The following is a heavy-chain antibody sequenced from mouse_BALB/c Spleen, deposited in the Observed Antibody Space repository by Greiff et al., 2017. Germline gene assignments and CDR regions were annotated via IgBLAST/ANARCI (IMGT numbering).Heavy chain of an antibody. CDR2: ISSGSSTI. Sequence: EVQVVESGGGLVQPGGSRKLSCAASGFTFSSFGMHWVRQAPEKGLEWVAYISSGSSTIYYADTVKGRFTISRDNPKNTLFLQMTSLRSEDTAMYYCARERGTYWGQGTLVTVSA. V-gene: IGHV5-17*02. CDR3: ARERGTY. CDR1: GFTFSSFG. J-gene: IGHJ3*01.